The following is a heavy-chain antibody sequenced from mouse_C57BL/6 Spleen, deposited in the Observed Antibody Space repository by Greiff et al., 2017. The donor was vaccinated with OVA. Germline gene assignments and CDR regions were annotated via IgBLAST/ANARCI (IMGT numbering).Heavy chain of an antibody. CDR2: INPYNGGT. CDR3: ASSFDGRFAY. CDR1: GYTFTDYY. Sequence: VQLQQSGPVLVKPGASVKMSCKASGYTFTDYYMNWVKQSHGKSLEWIGVINPYNGGTSYNQKFKGKATLTVDKSSSTAYMELNSLTSEDSAVYYCASSFDGRFAYWGQGTLVTVSA. V-gene: IGHV1-19*01. J-gene: IGHJ3*01. D-gene: IGHD2-3*01.